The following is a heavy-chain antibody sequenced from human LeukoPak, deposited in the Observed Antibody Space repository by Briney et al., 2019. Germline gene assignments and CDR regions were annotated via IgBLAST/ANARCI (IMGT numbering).Heavy chain of an antibody. Sequence: GGSLRLSCAASGFTFSSYGMHWVRQAPGKGLEWVAVISYDGSNKYYADSVKGRFTISRDNSKNTLYLQMNSLRAEDTAVYYCAKDSRDYGGEPGVTIWGQGTMVTVSS. D-gene: IGHD4-23*01. V-gene: IGHV3-30*18. J-gene: IGHJ3*02. CDR2: ISYDGSNK. CDR1: GFTFSSYG. CDR3: AKDSRDYGGEPGVTI.